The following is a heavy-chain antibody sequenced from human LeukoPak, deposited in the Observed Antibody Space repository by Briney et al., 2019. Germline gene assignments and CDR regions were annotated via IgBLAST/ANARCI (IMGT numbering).Heavy chain of an antibody. CDR2: ISSSSSYI. Sequence: GSLRLSCAASGFTFSSYSMNWVRQAPGKGLEWVSSISSSSSYIYYADSVKGRFTISRDDAKNSLYLQMNSLRAEDTAVYYCVKDLHSGWSFDYWGQGILVTVSS. J-gene: IGHJ4*02. V-gene: IGHV3-21*01. CDR1: GFTFSSYS. CDR3: VKDLHSGWSFDY. D-gene: IGHD6-19*01.